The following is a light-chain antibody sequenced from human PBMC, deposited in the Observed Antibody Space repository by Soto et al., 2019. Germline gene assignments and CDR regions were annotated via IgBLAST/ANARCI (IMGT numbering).Light chain of an antibody. J-gene: IGKJ5*01. CDR2: GAS. CDR3: QQYFISHT. CDR1: QIVTSTY. V-gene: IGKV3-20*01. Sequence: EIVVTQSPCTLSLSPGERATLSCRASQIVTSTYLAWYQHKPGQAPRLLIYGASSRAIGIPDRFSGSVSGSDFILTINRLEPEDIAVYYCQQYFISHTFGQGTRLEIK.